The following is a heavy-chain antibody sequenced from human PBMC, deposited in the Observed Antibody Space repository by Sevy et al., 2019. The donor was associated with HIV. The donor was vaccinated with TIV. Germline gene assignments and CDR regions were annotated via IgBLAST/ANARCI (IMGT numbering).Heavy chain of an antibody. D-gene: IGHD1-1*01. Sequence: SETLSLTCAVSGGTIGSGDYYWNWIRQPPGKGLEWFGYTFSTGTTHYNPSLPCRVAISVDTSKNLVTLRLNSVTAADTAVYSGAGNGSPFVGGSSFDYWGQGTMVTVSS. V-gene: IGHV4-30-4*08. CDR1: GGTIGSGDYY. J-gene: IGHJ4*02. CDR3: AGNGSPFVGGSSFDY. CDR2: TFSTGTT.